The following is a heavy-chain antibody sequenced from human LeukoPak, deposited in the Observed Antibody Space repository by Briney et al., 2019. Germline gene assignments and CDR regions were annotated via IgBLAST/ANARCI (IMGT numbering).Heavy chain of an antibody. Sequence: ASVKVSCKASGYTFTSYDINWVPQATGQGLEWMGWMNPNNGNTNYAQKLQGRVTMTTDTSTSTAYMELRSLRSDDTAVYYCARDNADYTKWGDYWGQGTLVTVSS. CDR3: ARDNADYTKWGDY. J-gene: IGHJ4*02. V-gene: IGHV1-18*01. CDR1: GYTFTSYD. D-gene: IGHD4-17*01. CDR2: MNPNNGNT.